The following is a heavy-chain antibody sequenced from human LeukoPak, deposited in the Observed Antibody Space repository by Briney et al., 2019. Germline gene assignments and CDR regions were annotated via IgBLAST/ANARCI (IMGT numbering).Heavy chain of an antibody. Sequence: GASVKVSCKASGYTFTGYYMHWVRQAPGQGLEWMGWINPNSGGTNYAQKFQGRVTMTRDASISTACMELSRLRSDDTAVYYCARVMTPSYYMDVWGKGTTVTISS. V-gene: IGHV1-2*02. CDR3: ARVMTPSYYMDV. CDR1: GYTFTGYY. J-gene: IGHJ6*03. CDR2: INPNSGGT.